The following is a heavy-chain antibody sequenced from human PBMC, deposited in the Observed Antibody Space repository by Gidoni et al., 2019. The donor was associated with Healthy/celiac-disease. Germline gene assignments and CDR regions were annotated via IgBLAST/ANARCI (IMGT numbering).Heavy chain of an antibody. CDR2: ISYDGSNK. Sequence: QVQLVESGGGVVQPGRSLRLSCAASGFTFSSYGMHWVRQAPGKGLEWVAVISYDGSNKYYADSVKGRFTISRDNSKNTLYLQMNSLRAEDTAVYYCAKDKVWVFDYWGQGTLVTVSS. CDR1: GFTFSSYG. CDR3: AKDKVWVFDY. J-gene: IGHJ4*02. D-gene: IGHD7-27*01. V-gene: IGHV3-30*18.